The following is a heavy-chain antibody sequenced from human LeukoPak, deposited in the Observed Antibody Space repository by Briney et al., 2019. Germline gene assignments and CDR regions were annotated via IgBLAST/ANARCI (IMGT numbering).Heavy chain of an antibody. V-gene: IGHV3-30*01. J-gene: IGHJ6*03. CDR3: GRGGSGSYYYYYYYMDV. Sequence: GGSLRLSCAASGFTFSSHAMHWVRQAPGKGLEWVTITSYDGSNKYYADSVKGRFTISRDNSKNTLYLQMDSLRAEGTAIYYCGRGGSGSYYYYYYYMDVWGKGTTVTVSS. D-gene: IGHD3-10*01. CDR2: TSYDGSNK. CDR1: GFTFSSHA.